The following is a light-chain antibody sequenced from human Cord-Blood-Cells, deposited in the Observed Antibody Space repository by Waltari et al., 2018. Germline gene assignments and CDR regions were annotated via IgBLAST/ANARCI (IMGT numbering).Light chain of an antibody. CDR1: QSISSW. CDR3: QQYNSYLWT. CDR2: DAS. J-gene: IGKJ1*01. Sequence: DIQMTQSPSTLSASVGDRVTITCRASQSISSWLAWYQQKPGKAPKLLIYDASSLESGVQSRCSGSGSGKEFTLTISSLQPDDFATYYCQQYNSYLWTFGQGTKVEIK. V-gene: IGKV1-5*01.